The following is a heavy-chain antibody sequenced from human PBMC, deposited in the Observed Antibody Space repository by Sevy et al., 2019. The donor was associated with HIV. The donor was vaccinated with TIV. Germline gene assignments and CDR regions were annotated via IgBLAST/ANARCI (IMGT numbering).Heavy chain of an antibody. V-gene: IGHV3-30*02. CDR3: AKVNTVTTSNWFDP. D-gene: IGHD4-4*01. J-gene: IGHJ5*02. Sequence: GGSLRLSCAASGFTFSSYGMHWVRQAPGKGLEWVAFIRYDGSNKYYVDSVKGRFTISRDNSKNTLYLQMNSLRAEDTAVYYCAKVNTVTTSNWFDPWGQGTLVTVSS. CDR1: GFTFSSYG. CDR2: IRYDGSNK.